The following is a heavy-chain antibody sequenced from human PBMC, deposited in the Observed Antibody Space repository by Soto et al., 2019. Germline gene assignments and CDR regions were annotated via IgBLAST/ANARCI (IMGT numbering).Heavy chain of an antibody. CDR3: ARASSSGSNFDY. CDR2: SRNKVNSYTT. Sequence: EVQLVESGGGLVQPGGSLRLSCAASGFTFSDHYMDWVRQAPGKGLEWVGRSRNKVNSYTTEYAASVKGRFTISRDDSKNSLYLQMNSLKTEHTAVYYCARASSSGSNFDYWGQGTLVTVSS. V-gene: IGHV3-72*01. J-gene: IGHJ4*02. D-gene: IGHD3-10*01. CDR1: GFTFSDHY.